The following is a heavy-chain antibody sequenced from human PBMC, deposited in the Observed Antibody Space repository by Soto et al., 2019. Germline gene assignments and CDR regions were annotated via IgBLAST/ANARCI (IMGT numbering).Heavy chain of an antibody. CDR2: IFYSGST. CDR3: ARAEVAVAGSGWFDA. D-gene: IGHD6-19*01. V-gene: IGHV4-30-4*01. J-gene: IGHJ5*01. Sequence: SETLSLTCTVSGDSITSGDYYWSWVRQPPGKGLEWIGYIFYSGSTYYKASLKSRVTISLDMSRNQFSLKLTSVTAADTAIYYCARAEVAVAGSGWFDAWCQGTPVTVSS. CDR1: GDSITSGDYY.